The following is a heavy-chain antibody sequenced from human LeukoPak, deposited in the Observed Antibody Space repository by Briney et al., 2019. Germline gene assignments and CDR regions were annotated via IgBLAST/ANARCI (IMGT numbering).Heavy chain of an antibody. CDR1: GGTFSSYA. CDR2: IIPIFGTA. Sequence: SVKVSCKASGGTFSSYAISWVRQAPGQGLEWMGGIIPIFGTAKYAQKFQGRVTITPDKPTSTAYMGLSSLRTEDTAVYYCAIVATRYFDYWGEGTLVTVSS. D-gene: IGHD5-12*01. J-gene: IGHJ4*02. V-gene: IGHV1-69*06. CDR3: AIVATRYFDY.